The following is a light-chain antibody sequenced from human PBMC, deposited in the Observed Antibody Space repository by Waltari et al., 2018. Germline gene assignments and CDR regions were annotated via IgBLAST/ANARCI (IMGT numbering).Light chain of an antibody. Sequence: QSILTQPTSVSGAPGQRVTISCTGSSSNIGAGHDVHWYQAFPRTAPKLPIYGTNMRPPGVPDRVSGSKSGSSASRAINVLQAEDEADYYCQSFDSNVRGGVVFGGGTKVTVL. CDR1: SSNIGAGHD. CDR2: GTN. CDR3: QSFDSNVRGGVV. V-gene: IGLV1-40*01. J-gene: IGLJ3*02.